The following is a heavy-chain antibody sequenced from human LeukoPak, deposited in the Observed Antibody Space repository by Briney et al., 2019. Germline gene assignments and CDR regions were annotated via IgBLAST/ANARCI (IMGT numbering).Heavy chain of an antibody. Sequence: GGSLRLSCAASGFTFSSFEMNWVRQAPGKGLEWVSYISNSGSTIYYADSVKGRFTISRDNAKNSLYLQMNSLRAEDTAVYYCAGDDIVVAATTGGLAYWGQGTLVTVSS. CDR1: GFTFSSFE. CDR3: AGDDIVVAATTGGLAY. CDR2: ISNSGSTI. D-gene: IGHD2-15*01. V-gene: IGHV3-48*03. J-gene: IGHJ4*02.